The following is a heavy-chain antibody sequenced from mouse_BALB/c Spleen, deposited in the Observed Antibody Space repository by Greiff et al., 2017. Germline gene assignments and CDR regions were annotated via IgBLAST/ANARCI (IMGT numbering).Heavy chain of an antibody. CDR3: ARHYYYGSSYYFDY. D-gene: IGHD1-1*01. J-gene: IGHJ2*01. CDR1: GFTFSSYT. Sequence: EVKLMESGGGLVQPGGSLKLSCAASGFTFSSYTMSWVRQTPEKRLEWVAYISNGGGSTYYPDTVKGRFTISRDNAKNTLYLQMSSLKSEDTAMYYCARHYYYGSSYYFDYWGQGTTRTVSS. CDR2: ISNGGGST. V-gene: IGHV5-12-2*01.